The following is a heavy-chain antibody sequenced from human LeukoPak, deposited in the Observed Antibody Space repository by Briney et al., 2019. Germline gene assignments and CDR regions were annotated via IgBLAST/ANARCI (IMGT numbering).Heavy chain of an antibody. Sequence: GGSLRLSCAASGFTFDDYGMSWVRQAPGKGLEWVSGINWNGGSTGYADSVKGRFTISRDNAKNSLYLQMNSLRAEDTALYYCARAKGYCSSTSCPGGYWGQGTLVTVSS. D-gene: IGHD2-2*01. J-gene: IGHJ4*02. CDR1: GFTFDDYG. CDR2: INWNGGST. V-gene: IGHV3-20*04. CDR3: ARAKGYCSSTSCPGGY.